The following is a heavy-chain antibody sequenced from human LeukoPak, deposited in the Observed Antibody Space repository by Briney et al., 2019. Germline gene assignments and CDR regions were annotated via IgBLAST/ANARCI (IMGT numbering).Heavy chain of an antibody. CDR1: GFTVSSNY. Sequence: GGSLRLSSAASGFTVSSNYMNWVRQAPGKGLEWVSLIYSGSSTNYADSVKGRFTISRDSSKNTLYLQMNSLRVEDTAVYYCAKGPRPGSSGYPNLDHWGQGTLVTVSS. V-gene: IGHV3-53*01. CDR3: AKGPRPGSSGYPNLDH. J-gene: IGHJ4*02. D-gene: IGHD3-22*01. CDR2: IYSGSST.